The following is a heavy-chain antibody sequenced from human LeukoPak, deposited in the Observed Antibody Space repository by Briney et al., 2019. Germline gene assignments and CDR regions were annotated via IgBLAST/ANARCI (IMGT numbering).Heavy chain of an antibody. Sequence: ASVKVSCKASGYTFTGYYMHWVRQAPGQGLEWMGWINPNSGGTNYAQKFQGWVTMTRDTSISTVYMELSRLRSDDTAVYYCARAREEVTYDYWGQGTLVTVSS. D-gene: IGHD2-21*02. CDR1: GYTFTGYY. V-gene: IGHV1-2*04. J-gene: IGHJ4*02. CDR2: INPNSGGT. CDR3: ARAREEVTYDY.